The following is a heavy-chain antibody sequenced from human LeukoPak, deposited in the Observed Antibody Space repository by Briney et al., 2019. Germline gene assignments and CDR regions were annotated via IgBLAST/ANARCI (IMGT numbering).Heavy chain of an antibody. CDR2: IYYSGST. V-gene: IGHV4-59*01. J-gene: IGHJ3*02. D-gene: IGHD7-27*01. CDR3: ARRANWGPGGAFDI. Sequence: PSETLSLTCTVSGGSISSYYWSWIRQPPGKGLEWIGYIYYSGSTNYNPSLKSRVTISVDTSKNQFSLKLSSVTAADTAVYYCARRANWGPGGAFDIWGQGTMVTVSS. CDR1: GGSISSYY.